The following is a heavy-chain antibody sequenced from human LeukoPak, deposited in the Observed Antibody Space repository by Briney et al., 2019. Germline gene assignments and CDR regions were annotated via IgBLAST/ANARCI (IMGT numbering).Heavy chain of an antibody. V-gene: IGHV3-21*01. CDR2: ISSSSSYI. J-gene: IGHJ4*02. Sequence: GGSLRLSCAASGFTFSSYSMNWVRQAPGKGLEWVSSISSSSSYIYYADSVKGRFTISRDNAKNSLYLQMNSLRAEDTAVYYCARGKYCSSTSCCCDYWGQGTLVTVSS. CDR3: ARGKYCSSTSCCCDY. D-gene: IGHD2-2*01. CDR1: GFTFSSYS.